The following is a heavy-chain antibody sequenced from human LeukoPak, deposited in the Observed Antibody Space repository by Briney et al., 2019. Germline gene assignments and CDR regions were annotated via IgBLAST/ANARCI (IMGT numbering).Heavy chain of an antibody. D-gene: IGHD6-19*01. J-gene: IGHJ5*02. CDR3: ARDGGWRNWFNP. V-gene: IGHV4-4*07. CDR2: IYTSGST. CDR1: GGSISSYY. Sequence: PSETLSLTCTVSGGSISSYYWSWSRQPAGKGLEWIGRIYTSGSTNYNPSLTSRVTMSVGTSKNQFSLKLSSVTAADTAVYYCARDGGWRNWFNPWGQETLVTVPS.